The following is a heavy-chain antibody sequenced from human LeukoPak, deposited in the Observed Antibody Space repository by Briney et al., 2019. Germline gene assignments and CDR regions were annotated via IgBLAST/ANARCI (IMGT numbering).Heavy chain of an antibody. Sequence: GGSLRLSCAASGFTFSSYAMSWVRQAPGKGLEWVAVISYDGSNKYYADSVKGRFTISRDNSKNTLYLQMSSLRAEDTAVYYCARAPLPYSSSWYYFDYWGQGTLVTVSS. CDR2: ISYDGSNK. V-gene: IGHV3-30-3*01. D-gene: IGHD6-13*01. CDR3: ARAPLPYSSSWYYFDY. CDR1: GFTFSSYA. J-gene: IGHJ4*02.